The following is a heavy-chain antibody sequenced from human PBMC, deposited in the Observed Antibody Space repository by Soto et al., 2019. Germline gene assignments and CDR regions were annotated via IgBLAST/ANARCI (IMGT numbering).Heavy chain of an antibody. J-gene: IGHJ3*02. Sequence: VQLQESGPGLVKPSETLSLTCTVSGGSMSRYYWSWMRQPPGKGLEWIGYVYYSGGTNYNPSLKSRLTMLVDTSNKRFSLRLSSVAAADTAVYYCARVTYSNYVAFDIWAEGTVVTVSS. CDR2: VYYSGGT. CDR3: ARVTYSNYVAFDI. D-gene: IGHD4-4*01. CDR1: GGSMSRYY. V-gene: IGHV4-59*01.